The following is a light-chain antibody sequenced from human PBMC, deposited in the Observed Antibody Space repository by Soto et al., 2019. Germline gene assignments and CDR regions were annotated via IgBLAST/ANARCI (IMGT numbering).Light chain of an antibody. J-gene: IGKJ4*01. CDR2: AAF. CDR3: QQSYSTPFT. V-gene: IGKV1-39*01. CDR1: QSISSY. Sequence: DLQMTQSPSSLSASVGARVTITCRASQSISSYLNWYQQKPGKAPTLLIYAAFSLQSGVPSRFSVSGSWTDFTLTISSLQPEDFATYYWQQSYSTPFTFGGGTKVEIK.